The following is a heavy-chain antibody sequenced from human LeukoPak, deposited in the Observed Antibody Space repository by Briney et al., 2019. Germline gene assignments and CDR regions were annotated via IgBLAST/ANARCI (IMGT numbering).Heavy chain of an antibody. CDR2: ISYDGSNK. Sequence: GGSLRLSCAASGFTFSSYGMHWVRQAPGKGLERVAVISYDGSNKYYADSVKGRFTISRDNSKNTLYLQMNSLRAEDTAVYYCAKDRPPFDYWGQGTLVTVSS. CDR3: AKDRPPFDY. J-gene: IGHJ4*02. V-gene: IGHV3-30*18. CDR1: GFTFSSYG.